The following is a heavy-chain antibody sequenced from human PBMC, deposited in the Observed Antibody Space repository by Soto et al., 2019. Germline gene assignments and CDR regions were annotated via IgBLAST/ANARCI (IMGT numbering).Heavy chain of an antibody. CDR3: ASQDYGDYHLRY. J-gene: IGHJ4*02. D-gene: IGHD4-17*01. CDR1: GGSFSGYY. CDR2: INHSGST. V-gene: IGHV4-34*01. Sequence: QVQLQQWGAGLLKPSETLSLTCAVYGGSFSGYYWSWIRQPPGKGLEWIGEINHSGSTNYTPSLKSRVTISVDTSKNQFSLKLSSVTAADTAVYYGASQDYGDYHLRYWGQGTLVTVSS.